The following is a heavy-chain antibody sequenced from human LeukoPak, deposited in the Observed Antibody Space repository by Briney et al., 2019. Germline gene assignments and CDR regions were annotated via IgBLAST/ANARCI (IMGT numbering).Heavy chain of an antibody. V-gene: IGHV1-69*04. J-gene: IGHJ6*02. D-gene: IGHD3-10*01. CDR1: GGTFSSYA. CDR2: IIPILGIA. Sequence: ASVKVSCKASGGTFSSYAISWVRQAPGQGLEWMGRIIPILGIANYAQKFQGRVTMTTDTSTSTAYMELRSLRSDDTAVYYCARENSPLSYYGSGNYYYYYGMDVWGQGTTVTVSS. CDR3: ARENSPLSYYGSGNYYYYYGMDV.